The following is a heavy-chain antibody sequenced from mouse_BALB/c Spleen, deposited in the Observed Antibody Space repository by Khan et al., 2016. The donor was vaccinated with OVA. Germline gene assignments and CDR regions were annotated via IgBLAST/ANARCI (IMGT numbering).Heavy chain of an antibody. V-gene: IGHV3-2*02. Sequence: EVQLVESGPGLVKPSQSLSLTCTVTGYSITSDYAWNWIRQFPGNKLEWMGSISYSGSTTSNPSLKSRISITRDTSKDQFFLQLKSVTSEDTATYYCASELGRYYAMDYWGQGTSVTVSS. CDR1: GYSITSDYA. CDR2: ISYSGST. J-gene: IGHJ4*01. D-gene: IGHD4-1*01. CDR3: ASELGRYYAMDY.